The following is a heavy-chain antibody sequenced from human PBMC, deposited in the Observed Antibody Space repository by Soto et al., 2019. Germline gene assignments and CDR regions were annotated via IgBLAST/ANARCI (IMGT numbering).Heavy chain of an antibody. Sequence: EVQLLESGGRLIQPGGSLRLSCAASGFNFSSYAMSWIRQAPGKGPEWVAGITTSGDRSGYADSVKGRFTVSRDNSQNTMYLQLNSLRGDDTAIYYCSRGLEPGYYFAYWGQVTLVTVSS. J-gene: IGHJ4*02. D-gene: IGHD3-22*01. V-gene: IGHV3-23*01. CDR1: GFNFSSYA. CDR2: ITTSGDRS. CDR3: SRGLEPGYYFAY.